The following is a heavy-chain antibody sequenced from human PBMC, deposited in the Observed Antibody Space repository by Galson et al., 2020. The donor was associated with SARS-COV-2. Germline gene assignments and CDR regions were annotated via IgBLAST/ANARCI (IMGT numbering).Heavy chain of an antibody. Sequence: GESLKISCAASGFTFSSYAMHWVRQAPGKGLEYVSAISSNGGSTYYANSVKGRFTISRDNSKNTLYLQMGSLRAEDMAVYYCARAQDGRWLQYGNAFDIWGQGTMVTVSS. D-gene: IGHD5-12*01. CDR2: ISSNGGST. V-gene: IGHV3-64*01. CDR1: GFTFSSYA. CDR3: ARAQDGRWLQYGNAFDI. J-gene: IGHJ3*02.